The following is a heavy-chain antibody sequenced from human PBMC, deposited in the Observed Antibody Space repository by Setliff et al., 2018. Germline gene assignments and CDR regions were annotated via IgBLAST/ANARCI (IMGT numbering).Heavy chain of an antibody. Sequence: ASVKVSCKASGYTFTNNYIHWVRQAPGQGLEWLGLISAYNGNTNYAQKLQGRVTMTTDTSTSTAYMELRSLRSDDTAVYYCARDILSSGWYFDYYYYYMDVWGKGTTVTVSS. CDR2: ISAYNGNT. J-gene: IGHJ6*03. D-gene: IGHD6-19*01. CDR3: ARDILSSGWYFDYYYYYMDV. V-gene: IGHV1-18*01. CDR1: GYTFTNNY.